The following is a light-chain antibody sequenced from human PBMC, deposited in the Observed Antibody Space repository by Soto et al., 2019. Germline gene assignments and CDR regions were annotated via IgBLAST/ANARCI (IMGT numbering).Light chain of an antibody. Sequence: EIVLTQSPATLSLSPGDRATLSCRASQIIDNYLAWYQQKPGQAPRLLIYDASNRATGIPARFSGSGSGTDFTLTISSLEPEDFAVYYCQQRSNWPPLTFGGGTKLEI. J-gene: IGKJ4*01. V-gene: IGKV3-11*01. CDR2: DAS. CDR1: QIIDNY. CDR3: QQRSNWPPLT.